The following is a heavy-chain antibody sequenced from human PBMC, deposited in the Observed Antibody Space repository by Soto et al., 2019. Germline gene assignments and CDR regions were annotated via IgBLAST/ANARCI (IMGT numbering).Heavy chain of an antibody. J-gene: IGHJ3*02. CDR1: GFTFSSYA. D-gene: IGHD3-10*01. CDR2: ISESGGNT. Sequence: LRLSCRASGFTFSSYAMTWVRQAPGKGLEWVSAISESGGNTYYADSVRGRFTISRDNSKNTLFLQMNSLRDEDTALYYCAKGATRYYGSGTYAFDTWGQGTMVTVS. CDR3: AKGATRYYGSGTYAFDT. V-gene: IGHV3-23*01.